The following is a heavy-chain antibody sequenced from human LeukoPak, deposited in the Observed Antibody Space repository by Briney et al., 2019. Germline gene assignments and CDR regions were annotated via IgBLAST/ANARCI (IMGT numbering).Heavy chain of an antibody. CDR1: GGSISSGGYY. D-gene: IGHD3-10*01. CDR3: ARGTYGSGRTYYYGMDV. CDR2: IYYSGST. V-gene: IGHV4-31*03. Sequence: SETLSLTCTVSGGSISSGGYYWSWIRQHPGKGLEWIGYIYYSGSTYYNTSLKSRVTISADTSKNQFSLKLSSVTAADTAVYYCARGTYGSGRTYYYGMDVWGQGTTVTVSS. J-gene: IGHJ6*02.